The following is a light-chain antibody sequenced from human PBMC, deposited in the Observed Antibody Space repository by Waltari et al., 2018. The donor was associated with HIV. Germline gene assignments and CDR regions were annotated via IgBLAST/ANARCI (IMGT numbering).Light chain of an antibody. CDR1: QSVNSN. V-gene: IGKV3-15*01. Sequence: EIVMTQSPATLSVSPGDRATLSCRASQSVNSNLAWYQQKPGQAPRLLIYGASTRATGIPARFSGSGSGTEFTLTISSLQSEDFAVYYCQHYNNWPPWTFGQGTQLEIK. CDR2: GAS. CDR3: QHYNNWPPWT. J-gene: IGKJ2*02.